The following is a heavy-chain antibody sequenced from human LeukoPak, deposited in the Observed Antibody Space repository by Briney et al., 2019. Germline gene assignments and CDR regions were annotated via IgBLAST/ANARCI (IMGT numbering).Heavy chain of an antibody. CDR3: ARGPSYYYDSSGYYRY. CDR1: GFTFSSYG. CDR2: INSDGSST. V-gene: IGHV3-74*01. J-gene: IGHJ4*02. Sequence: GGSLRLSCAASGFTFSSYGMSWVRQAPGKGLVWVSRINSDGSSTSYADSVKGRFTISRDNAKNTLYLQMNSLRAEDTAVYYCARGPSYYYDSSGYYRYWGQGTLVTVSS. D-gene: IGHD3-22*01.